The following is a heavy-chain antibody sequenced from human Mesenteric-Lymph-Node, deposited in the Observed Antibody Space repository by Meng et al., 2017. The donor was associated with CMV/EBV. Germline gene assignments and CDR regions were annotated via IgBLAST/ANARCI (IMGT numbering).Heavy chain of an antibody. J-gene: IGHJ4*02. D-gene: IGHD3-10*01. V-gene: IGHV1-3*01. Sequence: KASGYTFTTYYILWVRQAPGQGLDWMGWINAGNGNTKYSQRFQGRVTITRDTSASTAYMELSSLRSEDTAVYYCARGPTGRGRDYFDYWGQGTLVTVSS. CDR3: ARGPTGRGRDYFDY. CDR2: INAGNGNT. CDR1: GYTFTTYY.